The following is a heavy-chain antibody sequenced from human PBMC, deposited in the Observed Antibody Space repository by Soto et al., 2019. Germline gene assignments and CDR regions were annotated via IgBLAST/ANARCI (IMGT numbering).Heavy chain of an antibody. J-gene: IGHJ4*02. V-gene: IGHV3-30*18. CDR2: LSYDGSNK. CDR1: GFTFSSYG. CDR3: AKDGPYYYDSSGYSAFDY. Sequence: GSLRLSCAASGFTFSSYGMHWVRQAPGKGLEWVAVLSYDGSNKYYADSVKGRFTISRDNSKNTLYLQMNSLRAEDTAVYYCAKDGPYYYDSSGYSAFDYWGQGTLVTVSS. D-gene: IGHD3-22*01.